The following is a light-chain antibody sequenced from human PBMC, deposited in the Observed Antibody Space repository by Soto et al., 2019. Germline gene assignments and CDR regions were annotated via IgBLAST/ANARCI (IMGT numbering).Light chain of an antibody. J-gene: IGLJ2*01. CDR1: SSNIGSNY. Sequence: QSVLTQPPSASGTPGQRVTISCSGSSSNIGSNYVYWYQQLPGTAPKLLIYRNNLRPPGVPDRFSGSKSGTSASLAISGLRSEDEADYYCPAWDDSLSVVVFGGGTKLTVL. CDR2: RNN. V-gene: IGLV1-47*01. CDR3: PAWDDSLSVVV.